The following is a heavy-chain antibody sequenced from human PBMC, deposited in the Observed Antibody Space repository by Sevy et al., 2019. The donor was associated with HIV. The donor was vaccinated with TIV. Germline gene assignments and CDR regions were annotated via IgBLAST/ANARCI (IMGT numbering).Heavy chain of an antibody. Sequence: GGSLRLSCVASGLTVGSLSINWVRQAPGKGLEWVSLIYSAGTTFYSDSVKGRVTISRDNSNNTLDLQMNSLRAEDTAIYYCARIKPARSSYAMDVWGQGTTVTISS. CDR2: IYSAGTT. CDR3: ARIKPARSSYAMDV. J-gene: IGHJ6*02. D-gene: IGHD2-2*01. V-gene: IGHV3-53*01. CDR1: GLTVGSLS.